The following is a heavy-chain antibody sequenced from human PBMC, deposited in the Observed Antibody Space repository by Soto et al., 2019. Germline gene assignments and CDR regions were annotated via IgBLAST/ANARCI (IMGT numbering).Heavy chain of an antibody. V-gene: IGHV4-59*01. CDR2: IYYSGST. CDR1: GGSISSYY. D-gene: IGHD3-10*01. J-gene: IGHJ6*02. Sequence: SETLSLTCTVSGGSISSYYWSWIRQPPGKGLEWIGYIYYSGSTNYNPSLKSRVTISVDTSKNQFSLKLSSVTAADTAVYYCARSIWDYYYGMDVWGQGTTVTVSS. CDR3: ARSIWDYYYGMDV.